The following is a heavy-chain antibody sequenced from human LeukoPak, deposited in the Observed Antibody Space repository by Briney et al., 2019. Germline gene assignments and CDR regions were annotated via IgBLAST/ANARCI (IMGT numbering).Heavy chain of an antibody. CDR2: IKGDGSHT. Sequence: GGSLRLSCVASGFTFSSSWMSWVRQPPGKGLVWVSRIKGDGSHTIYADSVKGRFTISRDNAKNSLYLQMNNLRVEDTAVYYCARGDFAMRYWGQGTLVTVSS. D-gene: IGHD3-3*01. CDR3: ARGDFAMRY. CDR1: GFTFSSSW. V-gene: IGHV3-74*01. J-gene: IGHJ1*01.